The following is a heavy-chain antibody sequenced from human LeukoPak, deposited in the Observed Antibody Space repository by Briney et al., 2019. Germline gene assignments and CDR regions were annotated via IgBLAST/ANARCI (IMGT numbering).Heavy chain of an antibody. CDR1: GGSFSGYY. V-gene: IGHV4-34*01. J-gene: IGHJ4*02. D-gene: IGHD3-10*01. CDR2: INHSGNT. Sequence: ASETLSLTCAVYGGSFSGYYWTWIRQSPGEGLEWIGEINHSGNTNYNPSLKSRVTISVDTSKNQFSLKLTSVTAADTAVYYCARANTMVPDDWGQGTLVTVSS. CDR3: ARANTMVPDD.